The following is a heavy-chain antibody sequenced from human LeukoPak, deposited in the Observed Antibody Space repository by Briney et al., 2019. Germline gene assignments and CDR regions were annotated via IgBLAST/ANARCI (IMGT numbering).Heavy chain of an antibody. CDR3: ARLERSGPNY. V-gene: IGHV1-2*02. CDR2: IDPNSGVT. CDR1: GYTFTAHY. Sequence: ASVKVSCKASGYTFTAHYLHWVRQPPRQGLEWMGWIDPNSGVTNYAQKFQGRVTMTRDTSISTAYMELTRLRSDDTAVYYCARLERSGPNYWGQGTLVTVSS. D-gene: IGHD6-19*01. J-gene: IGHJ4*02.